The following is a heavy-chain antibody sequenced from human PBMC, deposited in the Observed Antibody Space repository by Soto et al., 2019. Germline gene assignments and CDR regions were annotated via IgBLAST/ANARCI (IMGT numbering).Heavy chain of an antibody. CDR2: ISAYNGNT. Sequence: ASVKVSCKASGYTFTSYGISWVRQAPGQGLEWMGWISAYNGNTNYAQKLQGRVTMTTDTSTSTAYMELRSLRSDDTAVYYCARDPPFSDYGDYYYYGMDVWGQGTTVTVSS. V-gene: IGHV1-18*01. CDR3: ARDPPFSDYGDYYYYGMDV. J-gene: IGHJ6*02. CDR1: GYTFTSYG. D-gene: IGHD3-10*01.